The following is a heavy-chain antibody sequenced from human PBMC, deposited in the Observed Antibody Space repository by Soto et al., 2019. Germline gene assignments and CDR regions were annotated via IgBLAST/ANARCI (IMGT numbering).Heavy chain of an antibody. J-gene: IGHJ4*02. CDR2: INPSGDST. V-gene: IGHV1-46*01. D-gene: IGHD6-19*01. CDR1: GYPFTSYY. CDR3: ARDREQWLLRYYFDY. Sequence: GASVKVSCKASGYPFTSYYIHWVRQAPGQGLEWMGIINPSGDSTNYAQKFQGRVTMTRDTSTSTVYMELSSLRSEDTAVYYCARDREQWLLRYYFDYWGQGTLVTVSS.